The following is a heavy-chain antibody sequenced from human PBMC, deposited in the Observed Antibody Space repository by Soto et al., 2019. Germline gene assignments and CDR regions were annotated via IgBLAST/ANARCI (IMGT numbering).Heavy chain of an antibody. J-gene: IGHJ5*02. CDR2: MNPNSGNT. Sequence: QVQLVQSGAEVKKPGASVKVSCKASGYTFTSYDINWVRQATGQGLEWMGWMNPNSGNTGYAQKFQGRVTMTRNTSISTAYMELSSLRSEDTAVYFCARERSAAGTGWFDPWGQGTMVTVSS. CDR3: ARERSAAGTGWFDP. CDR1: GYTFTSYD. D-gene: IGHD6-13*01. V-gene: IGHV1-8*01.